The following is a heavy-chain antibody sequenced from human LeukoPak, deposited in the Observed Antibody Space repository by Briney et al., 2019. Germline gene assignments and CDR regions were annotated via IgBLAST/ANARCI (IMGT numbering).Heavy chain of an antibody. J-gene: IGHJ2*01. CDR1: GASISSGSYY. CDR3: AREDRSPARYFDL. D-gene: IGHD6-6*01. CDR2: VYTSGST. Sequence: PSQTLSLTCTVSGASISSGSYYWSWIRQPAGKGLEWIGRVYTSGSTNYNPSLKSRVNISLDTPKNQFSLKLISVTAADTAVYYCAREDRSPARYFDLWGRGTLVTVSS. V-gene: IGHV4-61*02.